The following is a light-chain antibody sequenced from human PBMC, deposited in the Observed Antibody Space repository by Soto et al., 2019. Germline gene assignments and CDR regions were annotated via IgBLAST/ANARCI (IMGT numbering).Light chain of an antibody. V-gene: IGLV2-23*02. J-gene: IGLJ1*01. CDR2: EVS. CDR3: CSYAGSFSYV. CDR1: SSDVGSYNL. Sequence: QSVLTQPASVSGSPGQSITISCTGTSSDVGSYNLVSWYQQHPGKAPKLMIYEVSKRPSGVSNRFSGSKSGNTASLTISGLQAEYEVDCYCCSYAGSFSYVFGTGTMVPS.